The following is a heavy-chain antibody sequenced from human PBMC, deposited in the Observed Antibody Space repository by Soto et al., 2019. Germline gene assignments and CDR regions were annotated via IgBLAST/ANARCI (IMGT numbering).Heavy chain of an antibody. V-gene: IGHV4-4*02. D-gene: IGHD6-25*01. CDR2: VYHSGST. Sequence: PSETLSLTCTVSGGSISSSNWLSWVRQPPGKGLEWIGEVYHSGSTNYNPSFKGRLTISRDNSKNTLYLQMNSLRAEDTAVYYCAREISSGFWGQGTLVTVSS. CDR1: GGSISSSNW. J-gene: IGHJ4*02. CDR3: AREISSGF.